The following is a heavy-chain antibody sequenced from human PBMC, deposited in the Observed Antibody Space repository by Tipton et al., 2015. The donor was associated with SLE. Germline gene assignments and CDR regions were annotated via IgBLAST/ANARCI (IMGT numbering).Heavy chain of an antibody. Sequence: TLSLTCIVSRHSISSGYYWGWMRQAPGKELEWVGSFYHSANTYYNPSLTSRVTISADTSKNQFSLRLTSVTAADTALYYCGRARVGMGYVFDIWGQGTMVTVSS. CDR3: GRARVGMGYVFDI. J-gene: IGHJ3*02. CDR1: RHSISSGYY. V-gene: IGHV4-38-2*02. CDR2: FYHSANT. D-gene: IGHD5-24*01.